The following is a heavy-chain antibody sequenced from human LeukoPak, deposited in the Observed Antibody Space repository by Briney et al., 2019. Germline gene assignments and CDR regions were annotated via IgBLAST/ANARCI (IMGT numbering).Heavy chain of an antibody. CDR2: ISSSGGII. CDR1: GLNFGDSG. V-gene: IGHV3-21*01. CDR3: ARDRSSTWYSD. J-gene: IGHJ4*02. D-gene: IGHD6-13*01. Sequence: PGRSLRLSCTVSGLNFGDSGLNWVRQAPGKGLEWVSSISSSGGIIYYADSVKGRFTISRDDAKNSLYLQMSSLRAEDTAVYYCARDRSSTWYSDWGQGTLVTVSS.